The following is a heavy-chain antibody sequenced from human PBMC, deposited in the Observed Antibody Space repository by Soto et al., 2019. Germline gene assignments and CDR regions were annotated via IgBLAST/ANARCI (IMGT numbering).Heavy chain of an antibody. CDR2: IIPIFGTA. J-gene: IGHJ6*02. CDR1: GGTFSSYA. V-gene: IGHV1-69*06. CDR3: ARAGVNRSYGSGSYYLNYYYGMDV. D-gene: IGHD3-10*01. Sequence: GASVKVSCKASGGTFSSYAISWVRQAPGQGLEWMGGIIPIFGTANYAQKFQGRVTITADKSTSTAYMELSSLRSEDTAVYYCARAGVNRSYGSGSYYLNYYYGMDVWGQGTTVTVSS.